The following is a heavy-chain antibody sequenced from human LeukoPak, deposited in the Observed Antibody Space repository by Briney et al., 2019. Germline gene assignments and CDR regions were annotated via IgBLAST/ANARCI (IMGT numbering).Heavy chain of an antibody. V-gene: IGHV1-2*02. J-gene: IGHJ4*02. CDR2: IKPNSGDT. CDR3: ARGDEWELAVDY. D-gene: IGHD1-26*01. Sequence: ASVKVSCKASGYPFSGYYINWVRYGPGQGLEWMGWIKPNSGDTNYAQKFQGRLTMTRDTTISKVYMELNRLRSDDTAVYYCARGDEWELAVDYWGQGTLITVSS. CDR1: GYPFSGYY.